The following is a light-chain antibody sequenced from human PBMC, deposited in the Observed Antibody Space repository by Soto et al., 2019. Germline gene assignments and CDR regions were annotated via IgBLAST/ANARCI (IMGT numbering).Light chain of an antibody. V-gene: IGKV3-15*01. CDR2: GAS. Sequence: EIVMTQSPATLSVSPGERATLSCRASQSVRSNLAWYQQKSGQAPRLLFYGASTRATGIPARFSGSGSGSEFTLTISSLQSEDFAVYYCQQYDNRPRTFGQGTKVEIK. CDR3: QQYDNRPRT. J-gene: IGKJ1*01. CDR1: QSVRSN.